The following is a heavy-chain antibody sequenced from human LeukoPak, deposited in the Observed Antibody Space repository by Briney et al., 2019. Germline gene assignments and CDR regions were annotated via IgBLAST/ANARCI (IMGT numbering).Heavy chain of an antibody. Sequence: NPGGSLRLSCAASGFTFSSYAMSWVRQAPGKGLEWVASISSTGSYIYYADSGEGRFTISRDNAKKSLYLQMNSLRAEDTAVYYCARVVTVAWSERRPGYFYMDVWGKGTTVTVSS. D-gene: IGHD1-1*01. J-gene: IGHJ6*03. CDR3: ARVVTVAWSERRPGYFYMDV. CDR2: ISSTGSYI. CDR1: GFTFSSYA. V-gene: IGHV3-21*01.